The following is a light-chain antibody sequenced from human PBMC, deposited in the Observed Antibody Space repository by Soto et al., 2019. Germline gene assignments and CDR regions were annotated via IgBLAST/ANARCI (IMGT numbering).Light chain of an antibody. V-gene: IGKV3-20*01. Sequence: EIVLTQSPGTLSLSPGERATLSCRASQSVSSSYLAWYQQKPGQAPRLLIYGASSRATGIPDRFSGSGSGTDFTLTISRLEPEDFATYYCQQYKSFWTLGQGTKVDIK. CDR3: QQYKSFWT. CDR2: GAS. CDR1: QSVSSSY. J-gene: IGKJ1*01.